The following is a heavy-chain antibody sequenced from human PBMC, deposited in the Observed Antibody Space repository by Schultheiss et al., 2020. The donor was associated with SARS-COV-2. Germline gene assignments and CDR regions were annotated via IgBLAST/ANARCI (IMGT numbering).Heavy chain of an antibody. D-gene: IGHD3-3*01. CDR2: IYSGGST. CDR3: ARDSAIFGHGAGYYYGMDV. CDR1: GFTLTTSA. J-gene: IGHJ6*02. Sequence: GGSLRLSCAASGFTLTTSAMHWVRQAPGKGLEWVSVIYSGGSTYYADSVKGRFTISRDNSKNTLYLQMNSLRAEDTAVYYCARDSAIFGHGAGYYYGMDVWGQGTTVTVSS. V-gene: IGHV3-66*01.